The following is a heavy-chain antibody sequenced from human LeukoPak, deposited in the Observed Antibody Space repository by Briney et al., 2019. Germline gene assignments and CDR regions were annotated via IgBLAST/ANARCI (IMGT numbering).Heavy chain of an antibody. CDR1: GYTFTGYY. J-gene: IGHJ4*02. V-gene: IGHV1-2*02. CDR2: INPNSGGT. CDR3: ARDTYYYDSSGYYPSDY. D-gene: IGHD3-22*01. Sequence: ASVKVSCKASGYTFTGYYMHWVRQAPGQGREWMGWINPNSGGTNYAQKFQGRVTMTRDTSIGTAYMELSRLRSDDTAVYYCARDTYYYDSSGYYPSDYWGQGTLVTVSS.